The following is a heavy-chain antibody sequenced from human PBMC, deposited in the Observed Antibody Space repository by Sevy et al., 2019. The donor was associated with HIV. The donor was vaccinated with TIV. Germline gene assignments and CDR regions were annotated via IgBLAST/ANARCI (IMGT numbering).Heavy chain of an antibody. D-gene: IGHD3-3*01. Sequence: SDTLSLTCTVSGGSISSYYWSWIRQPPGKGLEWIGYIYYSGSTNYNPSLKSRVTISVDTSKNQFSLKLSSVTAADTAVYYCARLGSFWSGYYPYYFDYWGQGTLVTVSS. CDR3: ARLGSFWSGYYPYYFDY. CDR2: IYYSGST. J-gene: IGHJ4*02. V-gene: IGHV4-59*12. CDR1: GGSISSYY.